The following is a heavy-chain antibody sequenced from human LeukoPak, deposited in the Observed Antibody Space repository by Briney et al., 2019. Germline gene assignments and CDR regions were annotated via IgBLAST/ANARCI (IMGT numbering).Heavy chain of an antibody. J-gene: IGHJ6*02. D-gene: IGHD3-16*01. CDR2: INHSGST. CDR1: GGSFSGYY. CDR3: ARVQYYDCVWGRPRKYGMDV. V-gene: IGHV4-34*01. Sequence: TSETLSLTCAVYGGSFSGYYWSWIRQPPGKGLEWIGEINHSGSTNYNPSLKSRVTISVDTSKNQFSLKLSSVTAADTAVYYCARVQYYDCVWGRPRKYGMDVWGQGTTVTVSS.